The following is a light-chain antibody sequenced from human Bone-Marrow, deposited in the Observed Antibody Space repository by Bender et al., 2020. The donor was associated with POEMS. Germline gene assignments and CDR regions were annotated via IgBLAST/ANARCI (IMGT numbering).Light chain of an antibody. V-gene: IGLV6-57*01. J-gene: IGLJ3*02. CDR1: SGSIASSY. Sequence: NFMLTQPHSVSESPGKTVTFSCTRTSGSIASSYVQWYQQRPGRSPTAVIYEDDQRPSGVPDRFSASIDTSSSSASLAISGLKPEDEAYYYCQSYDNINVVFGGGTKLTVL. CDR2: EDD. CDR3: QSYDNINVV.